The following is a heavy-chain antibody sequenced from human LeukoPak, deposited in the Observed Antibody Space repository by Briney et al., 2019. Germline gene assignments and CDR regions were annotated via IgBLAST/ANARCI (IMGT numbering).Heavy chain of an antibody. J-gene: IGHJ4*02. V-gene: IGHV3-30*18. CDR1: GFTFSSYG. CDR3: AKVRGPGEVSGWYYFDS. D-gene: IGHD6-19*01. Sequence: GRSLRLSCVASGFTFSSYGMHWVRQAPGKGLEWEAFISYDGSNRYYVDSVKGRFTNSRDNSKNTLYLQMNSLRPEDTAVYYCAKVRGPGEVSGWYYFDSWGQGTLVTVSS. CDR2: ISYDGSNR.